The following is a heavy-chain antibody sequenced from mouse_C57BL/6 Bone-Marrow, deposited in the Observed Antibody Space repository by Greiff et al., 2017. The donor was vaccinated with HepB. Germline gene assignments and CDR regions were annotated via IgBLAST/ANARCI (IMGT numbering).Heavy chain of an antibody. CDR3: ARDSYSFYWYFDV. CDR1: GFTFSDFY. J-gene: IGHJ1*03. D-gene: IGHD2-12*01. Sequence: EVKVVESGGGLVQSGRSLRLSCATSGFTFSDFYMEWVRQAPGKGLEWIAASRNKANDYTTEYSASVKGRFIVSRDTSQSILYLQMNALRAEDTAIYYCARDSYSFYWYFDVWGTGTTVTVSS. CDR2: SRNKANDYTT. V-gene: IGHV7-1*01.